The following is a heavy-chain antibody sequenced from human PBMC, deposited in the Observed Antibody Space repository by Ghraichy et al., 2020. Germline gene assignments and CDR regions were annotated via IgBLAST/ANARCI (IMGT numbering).Heavy chain of an antibody. V-gene: IGHV1-69*13. CDR2: IIPIFGTA. CDR3: ARDRDYYGSGTPGY. CDR1: GGTFSSYA. Sequence: SVKVSCKASGGTFSSYAISWVRQAPGQGLEWMGGIIPIFGTANYAQKFQGRVTITADESTSTAYMELSSLRSEDTVVYYCARDRDYYGSGTPGYWGQGTLVTVSS. D-gene: IGHD3-10*01. J-gene: IGHJ4*02.